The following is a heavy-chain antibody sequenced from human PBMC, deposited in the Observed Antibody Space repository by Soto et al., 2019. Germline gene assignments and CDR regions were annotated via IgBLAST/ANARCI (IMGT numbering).Heavy chain of an antibody. CDR3: ARDRAYYDILTGLSH. CDR1: GGTFSSYT. J-gene: IGHJ4*02. CDR2: IIPILGIA. Sequence: QVQLVQSGAEVKKPGSSVKVSCKASGGTFSSYTISWVRQAPGQGIEWLGRIIPILGIANYAQKFQGRGTLTADKSTSTAYIELSSLRSEDTAVYYCARDRAYYDILTGLSHWGQGTLVTVSS. D-gene: IGHD3-9*01. V-gene: IGHV1-69*08.